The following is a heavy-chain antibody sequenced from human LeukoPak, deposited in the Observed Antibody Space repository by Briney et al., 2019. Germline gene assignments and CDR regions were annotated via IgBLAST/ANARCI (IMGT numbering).Heavy chain of an antibody. Sequence: GESLRISCKASGYRFPSYWITWVRQMPGKGLEWMGGIDPIDSYTTYSPSFQGHVTISADKSIATVYLQRSSLKASDTAMYYCARARVDTAMADFDYWGQGTLVTVSS. D-gene: IGHD5-18*01. CDR1: GYRFPSYW. J-gene: IGHJ4*02. CDR2: IDPIDSYT. CDR3: ARARVDTAMADFDY. V-gene: IGHV5-10-1*01.